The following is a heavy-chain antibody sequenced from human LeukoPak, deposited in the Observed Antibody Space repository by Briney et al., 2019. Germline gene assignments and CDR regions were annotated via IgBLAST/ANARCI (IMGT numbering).Heavy chain of an antibody. Sequence: PGGSLRLSCAASGFTFSSYAMSWVRQPPGKGLEWIGEIYHSGSTNYNPSLKSRVAISVDKSKNQFSLKLSSVTAADTAVYYCASLEVRGVISRWGQGTLVTVSS. D-gene: IGHD3-10*01. J-gene: IGHJ4*02. CDR1: GFTFSSYAM. V-gene: IGHV4-4*02. CDR3: ASLEVRGVISR. CDR2: IYHSGST.